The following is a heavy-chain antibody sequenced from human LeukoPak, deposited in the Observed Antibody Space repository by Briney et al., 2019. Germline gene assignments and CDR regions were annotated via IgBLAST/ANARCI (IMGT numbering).Heavy chain of an antibody. D-gene: IGHD3-10*01. V-gene: IGHV3-23*01. CDR3: AKDLLRKEYYFDY. Sequence: GGSLRLSCAASGFTFSTYAMSWVRQAPGKGLEWVSVISASGGSTYYADSVKGRSTISRDNSKNTLYLQMNSLRAEDTAVYYCAKDLLRKEYYFDYWGQGTLVPVSS. CDR1: GFTFSTYA. CDR2: ISASGGST. J-gene: IGHJ4*02.